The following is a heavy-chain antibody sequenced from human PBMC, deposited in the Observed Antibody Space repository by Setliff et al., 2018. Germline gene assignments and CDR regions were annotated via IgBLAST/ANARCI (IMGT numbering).Heavy chain of an antibody. CDR1: GFIVSSND. Sequence: GSLRLSCAASGFIVSSNDMTWVRQAPGKGLEWVSILYNSDKTYYRDSVKGRFTISRDNSKSTLYLQMNSLRAEDTAIYYCAKDKDVRVDYFDYWGPGTLVTVSS. J-gene: IGHJ4*02. CDR2: LYNSDKT. CDR3: AKDKDVRVDYFDY. V-gene: IGHV3-53*01. D-gene: IGHD3-10*01.